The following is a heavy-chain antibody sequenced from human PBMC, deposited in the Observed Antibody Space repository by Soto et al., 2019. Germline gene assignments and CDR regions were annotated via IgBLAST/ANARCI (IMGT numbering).Heavy chain of an antibody. Sequence: EVQLLESGGGLVQPGGSLRLSCAASGFTFNNYAMSWVRQAPGKGLEWVSAISGGGDTTSYADSVKGRFTVSRDGSKNTLYLQMSSLRAEDTAVYYCAKGRGGSGSLPPRVDFWGQGTLVTVSS. V-gene: IGHV3-23*01. CDR2: ISGGGDTT. CDR3: AKGRGGSGSLPPRVDF. CDR1: GFTFNNYA. J-gene: IGHJ4*02. D-gene: IGHD3-10*01.